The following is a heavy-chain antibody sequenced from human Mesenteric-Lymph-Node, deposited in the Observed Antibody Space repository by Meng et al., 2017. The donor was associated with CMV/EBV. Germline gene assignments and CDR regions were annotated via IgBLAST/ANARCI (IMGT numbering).Heavy chain of an antibody. D-gene: IGHD1-14*01. Sequence: ETLSLTCAASGFTFSSYAMSWVRQAPGKGLEWVSSISSTSGNIYYADSVKGRFTISRDNAKNSLFLQMNSLRAEDTAVYYCARDSGSNRFDYWGQGTLVTVSS. CDR1: GFTFSSYA. CDR3: ARDSGSNRFDY. V-gene: IGHV3-21*01. J-gene: IGHJ4*02. CDR2: ISSTSGNI.